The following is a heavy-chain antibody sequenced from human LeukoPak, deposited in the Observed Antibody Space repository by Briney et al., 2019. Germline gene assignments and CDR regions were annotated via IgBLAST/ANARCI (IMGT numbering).Heavy chain of an antibody. D-gene: IGHD3-22*01. Sequence: GGSLRLSCAASGFTFSSYAMHWVRQAPGKGLEWVAVISYDGSNKYYADSVKGRFTISRDNSKNTLYLQMNSLRAEDTAVYYCAREPEDYYYDSSGYYDYWGQGTLVTVSP. V-gene: IGHV3-30-3*01. CDR1: GFTFSSYA. CDR3: AREPEDYYYDSSGYYDY. CDR2: ISYDGSNK. J-gene: IGHJ4*02.